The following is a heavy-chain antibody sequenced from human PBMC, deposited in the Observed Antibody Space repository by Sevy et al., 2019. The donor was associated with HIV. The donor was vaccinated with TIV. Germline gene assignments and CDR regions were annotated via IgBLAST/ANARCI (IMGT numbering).Heavy chain of an antibody. Sequence: GGSLRLSCAASGFIFSSYGMHWVRQAPGKGLEWVAVIWYDGSNKYYVDSVKGRFTISRDNSKNSLYLQMNSLRAEDTAVYYCARATGTEALDAFDIWGQGTMVTVSS. CDR3: ARATGTEALDAFDI. CDR2: IWYDGSNK. J-gene: IGHJ3*02. CDR1: GFIFSSYG. V-gene: IGHV3-33*01. D-gene: IGHD1-1*01.